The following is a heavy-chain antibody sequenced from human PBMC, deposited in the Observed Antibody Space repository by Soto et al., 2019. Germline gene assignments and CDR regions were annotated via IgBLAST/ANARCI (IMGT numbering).Heavy chain of an antibody. D-gene: IGHD6-19*01. J-gene: IGHJ3*02. V-gene: IGHV1-69*12. CDR1: GGTFSSYA. CDR3: ARPGIAVADDGDAFDI. Sequence: QVQLVQSGAEVKKPGSSVKVSCKASGGTFSSYAISWVRQAPGQGLEWMGGIIPIFGTANYAQKFQGRVTITADESTSKAYMELRSLISEDTAVYYCARPGIAVADDGDAFDIWGQGTMVTVSS. CDR2: IIPIFGTA.